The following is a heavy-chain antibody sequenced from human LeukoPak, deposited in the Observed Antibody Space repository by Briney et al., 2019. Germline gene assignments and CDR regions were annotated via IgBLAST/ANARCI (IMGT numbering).Heavy chain of an antibody. CDR2: MSNSGLT. V-gene: IGHV4-4*09. CDR3: ARSGSSWYPGRDYFDY. Sequence: PSETLSLTCTVSGGSMNSYYWSWIRQPPGKGLEWIGYMSNSGLTNYNPSLKSRVTISVDTSKNQLSLKLRSVTAADTAVYYCARSGSSWYPGRDYFDYWGQGTLVTVSS. D-gene: IGHD6-13*01. J-gene: IGHJ4*02. CDR1: GGSMNSYY.